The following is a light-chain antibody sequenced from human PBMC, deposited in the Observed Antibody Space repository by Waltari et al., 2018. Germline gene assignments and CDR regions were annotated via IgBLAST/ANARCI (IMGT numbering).Light chain of an antibody. CDR3: QQRRNWPLT. J-gene: IGKJ4*01. CDR1: QSVGTY. CDR2: DAS. V-gene: IGKV3-11*01. Sequence: DIVLTQFPAMLSFSPGVRATLSCRASQSVGTYLAWYQQPPGQSPRLLIYDASYRATGIPARFSGSGSETDFTLTISRLQPEDVAVYYCQQRRNWPLTFGGGTRVQI.